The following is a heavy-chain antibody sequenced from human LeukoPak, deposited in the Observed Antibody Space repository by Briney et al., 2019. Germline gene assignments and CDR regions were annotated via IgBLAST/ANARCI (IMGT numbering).Heavy chain of an antibody. CDR1: GFTVSGHY. V-gene: IGHV3-53*01. Sequence: GGSLRLSCAASGFTVSGHYMSWVRQAPGKGLEWVSVIYSGGSTFYGDSVKGRFTISRDNSKNTLYLQMNSLRAEDTAVYYCARARYDYGDYVGAFDIWGQGTMATVSS. D-gene: IGHD4-17*01. CDR2: IYSGGST. CDR3: ARARYDYGDYVGAFDI. J-gene: IGHJ3*02.